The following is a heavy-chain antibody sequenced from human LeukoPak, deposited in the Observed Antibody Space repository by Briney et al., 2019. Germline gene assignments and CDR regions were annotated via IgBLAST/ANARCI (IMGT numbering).Heavy chain of an antibody. CDR2: IYYGGST. V-gene: IGHV4-59*05. J-gene: IGHJ5*02. CDR3: ARALGYCSGGSCTRGYNWFDP. Sequence: SETLSLTCTVSGGSISSYYWSWIRQPPGKGLEWIGSIYYGGSTYYNPSLKSRVTISVDTSMNQFSLKLSFVTTADTAVYYCARALGYCSGGSCTRGYNWFDPWGQGTLVTVPS. CDR1: GGSISSYY. D-gene: IGHD2-15*01.